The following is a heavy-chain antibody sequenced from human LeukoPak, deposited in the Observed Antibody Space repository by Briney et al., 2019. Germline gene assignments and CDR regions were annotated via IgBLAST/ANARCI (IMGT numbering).Heavy chain of an antibody. D-gene: IGHD3-3*01. CDR1: GYTFTDYY. CDR3: ARVRIKRILEWSAHDYYYYYMDV. V-gene: IGHV1-69*13. J-gene: IGHJ6*03. Sequence: SVKVSCKASGYTFTDYYIHWVRQAPGQGLEWMGGIIPIFGTANYAQKFQGRVTITADESTSTAYMELSSLRSEDTAVYYCARVRIKRILEWSAHDYYYYYMDVWGKGTTVTVSS. CDR2: IIPIFGTA.